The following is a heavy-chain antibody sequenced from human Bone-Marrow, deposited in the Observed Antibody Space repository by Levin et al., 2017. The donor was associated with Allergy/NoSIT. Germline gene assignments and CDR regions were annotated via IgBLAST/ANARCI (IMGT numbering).Heavy chain of an antibody. CDR3: ARLGGGYCSGGSCYLIDP. D-gene: IGHD2-15*01. CDR1: GYSFTSYW. CDR2: IYPGDSDT. Sequence: KVSCKGSGYSFTSYWIGWVRQMPGKGLEWMGIIYPGDSDTRYSPSFQGQVTISADKSISTAYLQWSSLKASDTAMYYCARLGGGYCSGGSCYLIDPWGQGTLVTVSS. J-gene: IGHJ5*02. V-gene: IGHV5-51*01.